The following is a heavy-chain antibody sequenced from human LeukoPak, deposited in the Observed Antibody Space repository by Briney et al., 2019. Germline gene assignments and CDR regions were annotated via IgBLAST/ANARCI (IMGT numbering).Heavy chain of an antibody. Sequence: PGGSLRLSCAASGFTFSSYAMSWVRQAPGKGLEWVANIKQDGSEKYYVDSVKGRFTISRDNAKNTLYLQMNSLRAEDTAVYYCARDNGENYHTAFDYWGQGTLVTVSS. D-gene: IGHD2-8*01. CDR3: ARDNGENYHTAFDY. CDR2: IKQDGSEK. CDR1: GFTFSSYA. J-gene: IGHJ4*02. V-gene: IGHV3-7*01.